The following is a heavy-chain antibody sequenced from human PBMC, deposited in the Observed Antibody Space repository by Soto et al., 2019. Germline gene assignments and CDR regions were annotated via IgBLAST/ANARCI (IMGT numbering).Heavy chain of an antibody. CDR1: RYSFISYD. V-gene: IGHV1-8*01. Sequence: QVQLVQSGAEVKKPGASVKVSCKASRYSFISYDINWVRQVTGRGLEWMGWMNPKSANTGYAQNFQGRVTMTRNTSIGTAYMELSSLRSEDTAVYYCTRSPSWETTVTPYYFDYWGQGTLVTVSS. CDR2: MNPKSANT. J-gene: IGHJ4*02. CDR3: TRSPSWETTVTPYYFDY. D-gene: IGHD4-4*01.